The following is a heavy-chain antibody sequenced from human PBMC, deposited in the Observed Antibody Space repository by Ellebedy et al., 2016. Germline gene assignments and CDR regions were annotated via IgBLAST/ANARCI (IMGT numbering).Heavy chain of an antibody. J-gene: IGHJ4*02. V-gene: IGHV3-30-3*01. CDR1: GFTFNNYA. D-gene: IGHD5-24*01. CDR2: ISYDGSNK. Sequence: GESLKISCAASGFTFNNYAIHWVRQAPGKGLGWVAVISYDGSNKYYADSVKGRFTISRDNSKNTLYLQMNSLRAEDTAVYYCARGLGMAAISAVGYWGQGTLVTVSS. CDR3: ARGLGMAAISAVGY.